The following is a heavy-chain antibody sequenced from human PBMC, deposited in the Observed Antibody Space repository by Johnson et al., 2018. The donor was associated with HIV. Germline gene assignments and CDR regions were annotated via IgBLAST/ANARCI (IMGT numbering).Heavy chain of an antibody. CDR1: GFTFDDYA. CDR3: AKGDGIGGGSDAFDI. Sequence: EVQLVESGGGLVQPGRSLRLSCAASGFTFDDYAMHWVRQAPGKGLEWVSGISWNSGRTGYADAVKCRFTISRDNPKNTLYLQMSSLRAEDRAVYYCAKGDGIGGGSDAFDIWGQGTMVTVSS. CDR2: ISWNSGRT. V-gene: IGHV3-9*01. D-gene: IGHD2-15*01. J-gene: IGHJ3*02.